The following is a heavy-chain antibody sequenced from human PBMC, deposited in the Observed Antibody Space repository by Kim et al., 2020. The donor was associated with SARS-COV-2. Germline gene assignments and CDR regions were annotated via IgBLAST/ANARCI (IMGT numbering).Heavy chain of an antibody. D-gene: IGHD5-12*01. J-gene: IGHJ4*02. CDR3: ARGLISGYDSTLPDY. Sequence: SETLSLTCGVYGGSFIGYYWTWIRQPPGKGLEWIGEMNHRGTTNYNPSLKSRVTISLDTSKKQFSLTLTSVTAADTAIYYCARGLISGYDSTLPDYWGQGTQVTVSS. CDR2: MNHRGTT. CDR1: GGSFIGYY. V-gene: IGHV4-34*01.